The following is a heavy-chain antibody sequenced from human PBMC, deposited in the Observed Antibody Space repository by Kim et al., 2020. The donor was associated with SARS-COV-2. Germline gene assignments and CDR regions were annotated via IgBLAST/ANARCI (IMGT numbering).Heavy chain of an antibody. CDR2: INHSGST. V-gene: IGHV4-34*01. CDR1: GGSFSGYY. D-gene: IGHD3-16*01. Sequence: SETLSLTCAVYGGSFSGYYWSWIRQPPGKGLEWIGEINHSGSTNYNPSLKSRVTISVDTSKNQFSLKLSSVTAADTAVYYCARVRGHPYWYFDLWGRGTLVTVSS. J-gene: IGHJ2*01. CDR3: ARVRGHPYWYFDL.